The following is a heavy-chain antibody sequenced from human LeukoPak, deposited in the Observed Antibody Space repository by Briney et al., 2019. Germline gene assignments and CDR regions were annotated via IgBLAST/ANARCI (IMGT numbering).Heavy chain of an antibody. V-gene: IGHV3-23*01. CDR1: GFTFSSYA. D-gene: IGHD3-22*01. Sequence: PGGSLRLSCAASGFTFSSYAMSWVRQAPGKGLEWVSAISGSGGSTYYADSVKGRFTISRDNSKNTLYLQMNSLRAEDTAVYYCAREYYYDSSGYWGYFDYWGQGTLVTVSS. J-gene: IGHJ4*02. CDR3: AREYYYDSSGYWGYFDY. CDR2: ISGSGGST.